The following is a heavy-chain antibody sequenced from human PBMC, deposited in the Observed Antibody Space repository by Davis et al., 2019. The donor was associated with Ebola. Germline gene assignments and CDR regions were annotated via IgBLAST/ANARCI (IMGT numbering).Heavy chain of an antibody. D-gene: IGHD6-19*01. V-gene: IGHV3-7*01. CDR3: AKSLYNSGPTHYYYYYGMDV. Sequence: GGSLRLSCAASGFTFSTYWMSWVRQAPGKGLEWVANIKPDGSEKSYVDSVKGRLAISRDNAKNSLYLQMNSLRAEDTAVYYCAKSLYNSGPTHYYYYYGMDVWGQGTTVTVSS. J-gene: IGHJ6*02. CDR1: GFTFSTYW. CDR2: IKPDGSEK.